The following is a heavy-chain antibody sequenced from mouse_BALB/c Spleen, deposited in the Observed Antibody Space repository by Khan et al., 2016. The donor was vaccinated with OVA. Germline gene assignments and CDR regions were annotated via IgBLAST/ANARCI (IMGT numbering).Heavy chain of an antibody. CDR1: GYTFTTYW. J-gene: IGHJ2*01. CDR2: INPTTGYT. CDR3: KRERTDY. Sequence: QMQLEESGAELAKPGASVKMSCKASGYTFTTYWMHWVKQRPGQGLEWIGYINPTTGYTDYNEKFKDRATLSADKSSSTAYMQLSSLTSEDSAVFYCKRERTDYWGQGTTLTVSS. V-gene: IGHV1-7*01.